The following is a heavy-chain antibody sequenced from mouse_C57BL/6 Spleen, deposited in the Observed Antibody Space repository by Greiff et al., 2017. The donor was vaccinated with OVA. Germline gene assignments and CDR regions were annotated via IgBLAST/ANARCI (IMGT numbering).Heavy chain of an antibody. CDR3: ARQYYAAEADYAMDY. CDR2: IYPGSGST. CDR1: GYTFTSYW. V-gene: IGHV1-55*01. J-gene: IGHJ4*01. D-gene: IGHD1-1*01. Sequence: VKLQQSGAELVKPGASVKMSCKASGYTFTSYWITWVKQRPGQGLEWIGDIYPGSGSTNYNEKFKSKATLTVDTSSSTAYMQLSSLTSEDSAVYYCARQYYAAEADYAMDYWGQGTSVTVSS.